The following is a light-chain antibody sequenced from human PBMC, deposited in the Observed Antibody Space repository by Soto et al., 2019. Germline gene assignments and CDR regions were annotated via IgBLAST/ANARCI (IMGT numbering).Light chain of an antibody. CDR1: QNIDSY. CDR2: AAS. Sequence: DIQLTQSPSSLSASLGDRVTISCRASQNIDSYLHWYQQKSGKAPVALIYAASSLRDGVSSWFSGSGYGTELTPIINNLLPQDFATYYCQQSSSATPSTFVQGTLLDIK. J-gene: IGKJ5*01. V-gene: IGKV1-39*01. CDR3: QQSSSATPST.